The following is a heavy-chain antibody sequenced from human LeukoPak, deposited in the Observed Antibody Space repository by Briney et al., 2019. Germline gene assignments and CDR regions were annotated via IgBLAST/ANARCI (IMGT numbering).Heavy chain of an antibody. CDR1: GGSISTSSYY. Sequence: SETLSLTCTVSGGSISTSSYYWGWIRQPPGKGLEWIASIYYTGTTYYNPSLRSRVTISVDTSKNQFALNLGSVTAADTAVYYCARGTPDLIATAGAGGFDYWGQGTLVTVSS. CDR3: ARGTPDLIATAGAGGFDY. CDR2: IYYTGTT. J-gene: IGHJ4*02. V-gene: IGHV4-39*06. D-gene: IGHD6-13*01.